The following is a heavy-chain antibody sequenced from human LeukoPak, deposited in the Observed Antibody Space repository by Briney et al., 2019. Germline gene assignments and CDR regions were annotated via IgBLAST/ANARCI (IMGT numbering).Heavy chain of an antibody. CDR2: ISSNGGST. CDR1: GFTFSSYA. CDR3: VKGSYIVATTTFDY. V-gene: IGHV3-64D*06. Sequence: GGSLRLSCSASGFTFSSYATHWVRQAPGKGLEYVSAISSNGGSTYYADSVKGRFTISRDNSKNTLYLQMSSLRAEDTAVYYCVKGSYIVATTTFDYWGQGTLVTVSS. D-gene: IGHD5-12*01. J-gene: IGHJ4*02.